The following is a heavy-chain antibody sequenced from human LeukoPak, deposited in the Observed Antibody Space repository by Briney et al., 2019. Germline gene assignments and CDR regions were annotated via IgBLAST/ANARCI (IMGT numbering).Heavy chain of an antibody. CDR2: ISSSGSTI. J-gene: IGHJ5*02. CDR1: GFTFSDYA. Sequence: GGSLRLSCAASGFTFSDYAMHWVRQAPGKGLEWVSYISSSGSTIYYADSVKGRFTISRDNAKNSLYLQMNSLRAEDTAVYYCARGKYSSSWMDWFDPWGQGTLVTVSS. CDR3: ARGKYSSSWMDWFDP. V-gene: IGHV3-11*04. D-gene: IGHD6-13*01.